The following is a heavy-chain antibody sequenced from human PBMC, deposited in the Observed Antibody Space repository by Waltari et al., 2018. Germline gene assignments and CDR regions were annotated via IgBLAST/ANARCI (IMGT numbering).Heavy chain of an antibody. D-gene: IGHD2-15*01. Sequence: EVQLVESGGGLFQAGGSLRLSCEASGFTVSGSWMHWVRQGPGEGLLWVSRIKRDGSDTAYADSAKGRFTISRDNAKNTLFLQMNSLRDEDTGVYYCARAGLLGGLDWWGQGTLVTVSS. CDR3: ARAGLLGGLDW. CDR2: IKRDGSDT. J-gene: IGHJ4*02. V-gene: IGHV3-74*01. CDR1: GFTVSGSW.